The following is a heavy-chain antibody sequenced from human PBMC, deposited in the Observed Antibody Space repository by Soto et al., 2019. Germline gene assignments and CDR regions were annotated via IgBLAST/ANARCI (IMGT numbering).Heavy chain of an antibody. CDR3: ARGWFGELFNWFDP. J-gene: IGHJ5*02. CDR2: IYYSVST. V-gene: IGHV4-59*13. Sequence: PXATLSLTCTVCGASISSYYRSWIRPPPGKGLEWIGYIYYSVSTNYNPSLKSRVTISVDTSKNQFSPKLSSVTAADTAVYYCARGWFGELFNWFDPWGQGTLVTVSS. CDR1: GASISSYY. D-gene: IGHD3-10*01.